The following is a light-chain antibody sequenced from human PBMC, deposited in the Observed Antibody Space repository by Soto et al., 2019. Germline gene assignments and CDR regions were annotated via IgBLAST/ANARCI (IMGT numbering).Light chain of an antibody. CDR3: ATWDDSLSGWV. J-gene: IGLJ3*02. CDR2: RNN. CDR1: SSNIGSNS. Sequence: QSVLTQPPSASGTPGQRVTISCSGSSSNIGSNSVYWYQQLPGTAPKLLIYRNNQRPSGVPDRFSGSKSGTSASLAISGLRSEYEADYYCATWDDSLSGWVFGGGTKLTVL. V-gene: IGLV1-47*01.